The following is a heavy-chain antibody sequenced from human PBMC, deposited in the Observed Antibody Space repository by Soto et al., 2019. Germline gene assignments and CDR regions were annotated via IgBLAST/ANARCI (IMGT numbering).Heavy chain of an antibody. CDR1: GDSVSSNSAA. D-gene: IGHD6-6*01. J-gene: IGHJ6*02. CDR3: ARAKEYSSSSGMDV. V-gene: IGHV6-1*01. Sequence: SQTLSLTSAISGDSVSSNSAAWNWIRQSPSRGLEWLGRTYYRSKWYNDYTVSVKSRISFNPDTSKNQFSLQMKSVIPEDTAVYYCARAKEYSSSSGMDVWGQGTTVTVSS. CDR2: TYYRSKWYN.